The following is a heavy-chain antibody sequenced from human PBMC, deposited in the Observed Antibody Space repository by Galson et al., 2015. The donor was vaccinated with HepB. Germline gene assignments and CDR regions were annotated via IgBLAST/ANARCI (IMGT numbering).Heavy chain of an antibody. CDR2: ISGSGGST. V-gene: IGHV3-23*01. J-gene: IGHJ2*01. CDR1: GFTFSSYA. Sequence: SLRLSCAASGFTFSSYAMSWVRQAPGKGLEWVSAISGSGGSTYYADSVKGRFTISRDNSKNTLYLQMNSLRAEDTAVYYCAKDSPLHYYYDSSGAPQYFDLWGRGTLVTVSS. D-gene: IGHD3-22*01. CDR3: AKDSPLHYYYDSSGAPQYFDL.